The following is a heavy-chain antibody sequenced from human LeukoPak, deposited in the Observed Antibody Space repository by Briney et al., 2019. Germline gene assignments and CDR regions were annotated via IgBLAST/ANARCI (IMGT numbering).Heavy chain of an antibody. CDR2: INSDGGSA. CDR3: ARGPRRAAAANYYGMDV. J-gene: IGHJ6*02. V-gene: IGHV3-74*01. CDR1: GFTLSSYW. D-gene: IGHD6-13*01. Sequence: PGGSLRLSCAASGFTLSSYWMHWVRQAPGKGLVRVSRINSDGGSASYGDSVKGGFTISRDTGKSTLYLQMYRVWSQAKGLGFRARGPRRAAAANYYGMDVWGQGTTVTVSS.